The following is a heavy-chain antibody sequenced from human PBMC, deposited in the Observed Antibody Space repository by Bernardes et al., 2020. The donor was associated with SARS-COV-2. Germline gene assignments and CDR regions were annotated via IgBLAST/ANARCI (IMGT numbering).Heavy chain of an antibody. CDR3: AKMGLAPGSTIGGEWLRFDY. D-gene: IGHD3-3*01. Sequence: GSLRLSCAASGFTLISTTMSWVRQAPGRGLEWVSSITGSGHNTYSADSVKGRFTISRDISKNTLYLQMGSLRPEDTAVYYCAKMGLAPGSTIGGEWLRFDYWGQGAQVTVSS. CDR1: GFTLISTT. V-gene: IGHV3-23*01. CDR2: ITGSGHNT. J-gene: IGHJ4*02.